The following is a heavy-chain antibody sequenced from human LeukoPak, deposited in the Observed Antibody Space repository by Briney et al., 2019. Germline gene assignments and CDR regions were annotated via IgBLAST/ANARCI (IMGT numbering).Heavy chain of an antibody. V-gene: IGHV3-11*01. CDR3: ARVEIALAVPFDF. CDR1: GFTFSVYY. J-gene: IGHJ4*02. CDR2: MSGRGYPI. D-gene: IGHD2-21*01. Sequence: GGSLRLSCAAAGFTFSVYYMAWVRQAPGKCLEWISYMSGRGYPIYYADTVRGRFTISRDNAKRSLYLQMTSLRAEDTAVYFCARVEIALAVPFDFWGQGSPVIVSS.